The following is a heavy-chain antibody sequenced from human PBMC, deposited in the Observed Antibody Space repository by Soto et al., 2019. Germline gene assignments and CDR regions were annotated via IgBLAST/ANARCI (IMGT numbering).Heavy chain of an antibody. CDR1: GGTFSSYT. CDR3: ARGLRGYSYGYGY. CDR2: IIPILGIA. Sequence: SVKVSCKASGGTFSSYTISWVRQAPGQGLERMGRIIPILGIANYAQKFQRRVTITADKSTSTANMELSSLRSEDTAVYYCARGLRGYSYGYGYWGQGTLVTVSS. D-gene: IGHD5-18*01. V-gene: IGHV1-69*02. J-gene: IGHJ4*02.